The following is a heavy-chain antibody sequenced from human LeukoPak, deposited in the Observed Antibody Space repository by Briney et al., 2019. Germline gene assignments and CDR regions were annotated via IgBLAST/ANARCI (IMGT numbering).Heavy chain of an antibody. V-gene: IGHV3-23*01. CDR2: ISGSGGST. J-gene: IGHJ4*02. CDR1: GFTFSSYA. D-gene: IGHD1-20*01. Sequence: GGSLLLSCAASGFTFSSYAMSWGRPAAGKVLEWVSAISGSGGSTYYADSVKGRFTISRDNSKNTLYLQMNGLRAEDTAVYYCAKDWYITGTTLLFDYWGQGTLVTVSS. CDR3: AKDWYITGTTLLFDY.